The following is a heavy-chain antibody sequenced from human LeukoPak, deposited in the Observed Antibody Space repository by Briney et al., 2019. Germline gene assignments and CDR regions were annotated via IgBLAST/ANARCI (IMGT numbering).Heavy chain of an antibody. J-gene: IGHJ4*02. CDR1: GYSISSGYY. V-gene: IGHV4-38-2*01. D-gene: IGHD1-26*01. CDR2: IYYSGST. Sequence: KPSETLSLTCAVSGYSISSGYYWGWIRQPPGKGVEWIGSIYYSGSTYYNPSLKSRVTISVDTSKNQFSLKLSSVTAADTAVYYCARYSGSYYSQPFDYWGQGTLVTVSS. CDR3: ARYSGSYYSQPFDY.